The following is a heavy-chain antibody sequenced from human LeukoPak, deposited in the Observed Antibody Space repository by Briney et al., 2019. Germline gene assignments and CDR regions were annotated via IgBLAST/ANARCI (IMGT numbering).Heavy chain of an antibody. CDR2: INHSGST. Sequence: SETLSLTCTVSGGSISGSSYYWGWIRQPPGKGLEWIGEINHSGSTNYNPSLKSRVTISVDTSKNQFSLKLSSVTAADTAVYYCASVVAATWGQGTLVTVSS. D-gene: IGHD2-15*01. CDR3: ASVVAAT. J-gene: IGHJ5*02. CDR1: GGSISGSSYY. V-gene: IGHV4-39*07.